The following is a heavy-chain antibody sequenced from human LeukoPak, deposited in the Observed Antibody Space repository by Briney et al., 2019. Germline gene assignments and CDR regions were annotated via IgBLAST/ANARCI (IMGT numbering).Heavy chain of an antibody. V-gene: IGHV4-59*01. CDR2: IYYSGST. Sequence: SETLSLTCTVSGGSISSDFWSWIRQPPGKGLEWVGNIYYSGSTTYNPSLKSRVTISLDTSKNQFSLKLTSMTAEDTAVYYCARGPYCSSTSCPNNWFDPWGQGTLVTVSS. CDR3: ARGPYCSSTSCPNNWFDP. D-gene: IGHD2-2*01. J-gene: IGHJ5*02. CDR1: GGSISSDF.